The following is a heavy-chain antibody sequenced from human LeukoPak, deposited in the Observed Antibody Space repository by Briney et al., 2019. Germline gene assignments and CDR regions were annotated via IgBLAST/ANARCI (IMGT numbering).Heavy chain of an antibody. CDR2: IYYSGST. J-gene: IGHJ6*03. CDR3: ARGPGTLTDYYYYMDV. Sequence: SETLSLTCTVSGGSISSYYWSWIRQPPGKGLEWIGYIYYSGSTNYNPSLKSRVTISVDTSKNQFSLKLSSVTAADTAVYYCARGPGTLTDYYYYMDVWGKGTTVTVSS. D-gene: IGHD1-7*01. V-gene: IGHV4-59*01. CDR1: GGSISSYY.